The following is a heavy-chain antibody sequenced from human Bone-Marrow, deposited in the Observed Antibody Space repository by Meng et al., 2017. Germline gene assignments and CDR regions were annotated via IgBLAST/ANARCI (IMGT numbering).Heavy chain of an antibody. J-gene: IGHJ6*02. Sequence: GGPLRLSCAAPGFTSSSYVMHWVRQAPGKGMEWVAIISYDGSNKYYADSVKGRFTVSRDNSKHTLYLQMNSLRAEDTAVYNCAKTNWELYYYYYGMDVWGQGTTVTVSS. CDR3: AKTNWELYYYYYGMDV. D-gene: IGHD1-7*01. V-gene: IGHV3-30*04. CDR2: ISYDGSNK. CDR1: GFTSSSYV.